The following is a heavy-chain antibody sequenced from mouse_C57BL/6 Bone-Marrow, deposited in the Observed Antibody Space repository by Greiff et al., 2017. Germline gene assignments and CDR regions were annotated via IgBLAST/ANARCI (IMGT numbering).Heavy chain of an antibody. D-gene: IGHD1-1*01. Sequence: VQLQQPGAELVKPGASVKMSCKASGYTFTSYWITWVKQRPGQGLEWIGDIYPGSGSTNYNEKFKSKATLTVDTSSSTAYMQLSSLTSEDSAVYYCERYRIAAVVHWYFDVWGTGTTVTVSS. CDR2: IYPGSGST. V-gene: IGHV1-55*01. CDR1: GYTFTSYW. J-gene: IGHJ1*03. CDR3: ERYRIAAVVHWYFDV.